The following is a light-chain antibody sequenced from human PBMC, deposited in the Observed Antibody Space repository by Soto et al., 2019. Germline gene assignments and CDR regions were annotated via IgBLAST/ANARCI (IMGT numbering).Light chain of an antibody. J-gene: IGKJ4*01. CDR2: GAS. CDR1: QSVSSSY. Sequence: EIVLTQSPGTLSLSPGERATLSCRASQSVSSSYLAWYQQKPGQAPRRLIYGASSRATGIPDRFSGSGSGTDFTLTISRLEPEDWAVYYCHQYDSSPLTFGGGTKVEIK. CDR3: HQYDSSPLT. V-gene: IGKV3-20*01.